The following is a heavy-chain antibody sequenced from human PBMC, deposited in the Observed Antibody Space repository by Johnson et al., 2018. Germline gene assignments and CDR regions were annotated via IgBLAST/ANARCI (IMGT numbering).Heavy chain of an antibody. CDR1: GFTFSRYG. CDR3: AKAHYYGSGSYYSAFDI. CDR2: ISYDGGNE. J-gene: IGHJ3*02. D-gene: IGHD3-10*01. V-gene: IGHV3-30*18. Sequence: QVQLVESGGGVVQPGRSXRLSCAASGFTFSRYGMHWVRQAPGKGLEWVAVISYDGGNEYYADSVKGRFTISRDNPKNTLYLQMNSLRAEDTAVYYWAKAHYYGSGSYYSAFDIWGQGTMVTVSS.